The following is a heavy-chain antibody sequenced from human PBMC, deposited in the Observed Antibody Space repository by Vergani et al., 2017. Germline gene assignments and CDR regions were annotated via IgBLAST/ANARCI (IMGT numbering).Heavy chain of an antibody. CDR1: GGSISSYY. CDR3: AGYCSSTSCPDYMDV. D-gene: IGHD2-2*03. V-gene: IGHV4-59*12. CDR2: IYSTGST. J-gene: IGHJ6*03. Sequence: QVQLQESGPGLVKPSETLSLTCTVSGGSISSYYWSWIRQSPGKGLEWIGYIYSTGSTNYNPSLNSRVTISVDTSKNQFSLKLSSVTAADTAVYYCAGYCSSTSCPDYMDVWGKGTTVTVSS.